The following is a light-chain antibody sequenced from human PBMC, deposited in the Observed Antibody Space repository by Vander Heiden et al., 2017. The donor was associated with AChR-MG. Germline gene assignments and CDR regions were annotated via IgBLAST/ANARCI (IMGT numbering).Light chain of an antibody. J-gene: IGLJ2*01. CDR2: GKN. CDR3: NSRDSSGNQVV. CDR1: SLRSYY. Sequence: SSELTQDPAVSVALGQPVRITCQGDSLRSYYASWYQQKPGQAPVLVIYGKNNRPSGIPDRFSGSSSGNTASLTITGAQAEDEADYYCNSRDSSGNQVVFGGGTKLTVL. V-gene: IGLV3-19*01.